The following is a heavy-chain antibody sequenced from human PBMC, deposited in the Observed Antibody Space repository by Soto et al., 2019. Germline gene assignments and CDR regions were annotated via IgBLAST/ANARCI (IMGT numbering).Heavy chain of an antibody. D-gene: IGHD4-17*01. Sequence: QVHLQESGPGLVKPSQTLSLTCTVSGGSISDYWSWVRQHPGKGLEWIGYIYNSGTTYYNPSLKSRQTMSVDTSKNQFSLQLSSVTAADSAVYYCARVNLDYVTGMDGWGQGTTVTVSS. CDR1: GGSISDY. J-gene: IGHJ6*02. CDR3: ARVNLDYVTGMDG. V-gene: IGHV4-31*03. CDR2: IYNSGTT.